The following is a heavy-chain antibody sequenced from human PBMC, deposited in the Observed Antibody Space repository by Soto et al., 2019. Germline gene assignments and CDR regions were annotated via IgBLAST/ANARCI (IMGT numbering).Heavy chain of an antibody. CDR3: AREYPVHSAYFDY. CDR1: GASISRYY. J-gene: IGHJ4*02. D-gene: IGHD1-26*01. CDR2: MYYSGNA. V-gene: IGHV4-59*01. Sequence: QVQLQESGPGLVKPSEALCLTCTVSGASISRYYWSWIRQSPGKGLEWIGYMYYSGNANYNPSLRSRITISVDTSKNQFSLNLNSVTAADTAVYYCAREYPVHSAYFDYWGQGILVTVSS.